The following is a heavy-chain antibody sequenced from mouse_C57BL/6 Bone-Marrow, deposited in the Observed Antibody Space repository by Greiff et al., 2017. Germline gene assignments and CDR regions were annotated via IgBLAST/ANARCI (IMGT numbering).Heavy chain of an antibody. J-gene: IGHJ4*01. Sequence: QVQLQQSGAELVKPGASVKLSCKASGYTFTSYWMHWVKQRPGQGLEWIGMIHPNSGSTNYNEKFKSKATLTVDKSSSTAYMQLSSLTSEDSAVYFCARDTPFILRHGDVGDWGQGTSVTVAS. D-gene: IGHD1-2*01. CDR1: GYTFTSYW. CDR3: ARDTPFILRHGDVGD. CDR2: IHPNSGST. V-gene: IGHV1-64*01.